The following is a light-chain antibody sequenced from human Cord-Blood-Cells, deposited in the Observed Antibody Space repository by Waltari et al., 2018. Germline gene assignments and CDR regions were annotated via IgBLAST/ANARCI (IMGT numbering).Light chain of an antibody. Sequence: EIVLTQSPGTLSLSPGERATLSCRASQSVSSSYLAWYQQKPGQAPRLLIYGASSRATGIPDRFSGRGSGTDFTLTIRRLEPEDFAVYYCQQYGSSPWTFGQGTKVEIK. V-gene: IGKV3-20*01. J-gene: IGKJ1*01. CDR2: GAS. CDR3: QQYGSSPWT. CDR1: QSVSSSY.